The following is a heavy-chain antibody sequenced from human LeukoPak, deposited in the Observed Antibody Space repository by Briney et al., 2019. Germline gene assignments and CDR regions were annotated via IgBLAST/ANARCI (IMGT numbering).Heavy chain of an antibody. Sequence: ASVKVSCKASGYTFTSYYMHWVRQAPGQGLEWMGWISAYNGNTNYAQKLQGRVTMTTDTSTSTAYMELRSLRSDDTAVYYCARALDYGESFDYWGQGTLVTVSS. CDR2: ISAYNGNT. CDR1: GYTFTSYY. CDR3: ARALDYGESFDY. D-gene: IGHD4-17*01. J-gene: IGHJ4*02. V-gene: IGHV1-18*04.